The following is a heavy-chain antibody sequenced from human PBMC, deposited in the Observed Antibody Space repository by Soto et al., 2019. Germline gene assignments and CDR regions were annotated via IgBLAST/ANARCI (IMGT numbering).Heavy chain of an antibody. J-gene: IGHJ6*02. D-gene: IGHD3-16*01. Sequence: QVQLVQSGAEVNKPGSSVKVSCKTSRDTFNKYAFNWVRQAPGQGLEWMGWIIPICSSRNYAEKFQGRVTITADDSASTADMELRSLLIEDTAVYYCARGETYLGFWGQGTTVTVAS. V-gene: IGHV1-69*01. CDR3: ARGETYLGF. CDR1: RDTFNKYA. CDR2: IIPICSSR.